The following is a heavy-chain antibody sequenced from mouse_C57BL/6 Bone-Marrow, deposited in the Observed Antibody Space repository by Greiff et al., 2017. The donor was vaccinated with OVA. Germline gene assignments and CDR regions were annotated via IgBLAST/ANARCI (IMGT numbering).Heavy chain of an antibody. J-gene: IGHJ1*03. CDR3: ARAFRSLGSTGFDV. V-gene: IGHV1-72*01. D-gene: IGHD1-1*01. Sequence: QVQLQQSGAELVKPGASVKLSCKASGYTFTSYWMHWVKQRPGRGLEWIGRIDPNSGGTKYNEKFKSKATLTVDKPSSTAYMQLSRLTSEDSAVYYCARAFRSLGSTGFDVWGTGTTVTVSS. CDR2: IDPNSGGT. CDR1: GYTFTSYW.